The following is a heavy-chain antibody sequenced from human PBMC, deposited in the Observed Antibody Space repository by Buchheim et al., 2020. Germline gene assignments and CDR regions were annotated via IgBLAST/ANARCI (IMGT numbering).Heavy chain of an antibody. V-gene: IGHV3-30*18. J-gene: IGHJ4*02. CDR3: AKDRGSSGWSFDF. Sequence: QVQLVESGGGVVQPGRSLRLSCAASGFTFSSYGMHWVRQAPGKGLEWVAVISYDGSNKYYADSVKGRFTISRDNSKNMLYLQMNSLTVGDTALYYCAKDRGSSGWSFDFWGRGAL. CDR1: GFTFSSYG. CDR2: ISYDGSNK. D-gene: IGHD6-19*01.